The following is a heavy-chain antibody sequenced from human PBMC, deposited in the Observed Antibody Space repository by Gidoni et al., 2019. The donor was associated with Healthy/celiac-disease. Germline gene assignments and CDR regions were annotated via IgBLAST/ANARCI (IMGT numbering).Heavy chain of an antibody. Sequence: QLQLQESGPGLVKPSETLSLTCTVSGGSISSSSYYWGWIRQPPGKGLEWLGSIYYSGSTYYNPSLKRRVTISVDTSKNQFSLKLSSVTAADTAVYYCAGQLELLSYGMDVWGQGTTVTVSS. CDR1: GGSISSSSYY. J-gene: IGHJ6*02. V-gene: IGHV4-39*01. CDR2: IYYSGST. CDR3: AGQLELLSYGMDV. D-gene: IGHD1-7*01.